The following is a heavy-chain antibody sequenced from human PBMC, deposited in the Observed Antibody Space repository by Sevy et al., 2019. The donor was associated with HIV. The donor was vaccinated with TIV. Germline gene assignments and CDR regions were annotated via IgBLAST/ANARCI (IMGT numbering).Heavy chain of an antibody. CDR3: VRGGQRFDY. Sequence: GGSLRLSCAASGFPFSSYWMSWVRQAPGKGLEWVANIKQDGSERYYVDSVKGRFTISRDNTKNSLYLQMDSLRVEDTAEYYCVRGGQRFDYWGQGTLVTVSS. D-gene: IGHD6-25*01. CDR1: GFPFSSYW. J-gene: IGHJ4*02. CDR2: IKQDGSER. V-gene: IGHV3-7*01.